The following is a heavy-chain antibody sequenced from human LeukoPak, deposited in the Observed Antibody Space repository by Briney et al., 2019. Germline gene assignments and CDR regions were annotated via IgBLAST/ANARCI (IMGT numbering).Heavy chain of an antibody. V-gene: IGHV3-23*01. D-gene: IGHD1-26*01. J-gene: IGHJ4*02. Sequence: GGSLRLSCAASGFTLNSYAMSWVRQAPGKGLEWVSIINNSGGSTYYADSVKGRFTISRDLSKNTLYLQMNSLRAEDTALYYCARKYNGTNPFDYWGQGTLVTVSS. CDR3: ARKYNGTNPFDY. CDR1: GFTLNSYA. CDR2: INNSGGST.